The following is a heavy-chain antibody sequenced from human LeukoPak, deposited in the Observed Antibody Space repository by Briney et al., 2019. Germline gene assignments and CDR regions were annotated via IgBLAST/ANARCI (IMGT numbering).Heavy chain of an antibody. Sequence: GKSLRLSCAASGFTFNNYGMHWVRLAPGKGLEWVAVISYDGRNKHYPDSVKGRFTISRDISTDTLWLQMDSLRTEDTAVYYCAKGPLRGTAAAIDYWGQGTLVTVSS. D-gene: IGHD2-2*01. J-gene: IGHJ4*02. CDR1: GFTFNNYG. CDR3: AKGPLRGTAAAIDY. CDR2: ISYDGRNK. V-gene: IGHV3-30*18.